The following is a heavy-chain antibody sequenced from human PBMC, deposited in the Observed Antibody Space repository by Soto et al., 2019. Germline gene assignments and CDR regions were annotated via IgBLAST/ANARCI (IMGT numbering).Heavy chain of an antibody. CDR1: GGSISSGGYY. CDR3: ARERQPYINFQGVWFGP. D-gene: IGHD4-4*01. J-gene: IGHJ5*02. Sequence: PSETLSLTCTVSGGSISSGGYYWSWIRQYPGKGLEWIGNIFYSGTTSYNPSLKSRVAISIDTSKNQFSLKLSSVTAADTAVYYCARERQPYINFQGVWFGPWGQGTLVTVSS. CDR2: IFYSGTT. V-gene: IGHV4-31*03.